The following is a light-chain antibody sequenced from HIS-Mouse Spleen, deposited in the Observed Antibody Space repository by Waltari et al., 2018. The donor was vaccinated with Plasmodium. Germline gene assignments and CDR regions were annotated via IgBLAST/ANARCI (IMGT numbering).Light chain of an antibody. J-gene: IGKJ4*01. Sequence: EIVLTQSPGTLSLSPGERATLSCRASQSVSSSYLAWYQQKPGQAPRLLISGASSRATGIPDRFRGSGSGTDFTLTISRLEPEEFAVYYCQQYGSSPLTFGGGTKVEIK. CDR2: GAS. V-gene: IGKV3-20*01. CDR3: QQYGSSPLT. CDR1: QSVSSSY.